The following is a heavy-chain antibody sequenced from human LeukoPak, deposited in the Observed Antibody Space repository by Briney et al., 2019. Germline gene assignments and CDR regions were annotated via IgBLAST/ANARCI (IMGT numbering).Heavy chain of an antibody. CDR3: VRDVRGSTNRFDP. CDR1: GFTLSSSA. J-gene: IGHJ5*02. Sequence: GRSLRLSCAASGFTLSSSAMHWDRQAPGKGLEWVSVIWYDGSNKYYADSVKGRFTISRDISENTLYLQMNSLRAEDTAMYYCVRDVRGSTNRFDPWGQGTLVTVSS. CDR2: IWYDGSNK. V-gene: IGHV3-33*01. D-gene: IGHD3-10*02.